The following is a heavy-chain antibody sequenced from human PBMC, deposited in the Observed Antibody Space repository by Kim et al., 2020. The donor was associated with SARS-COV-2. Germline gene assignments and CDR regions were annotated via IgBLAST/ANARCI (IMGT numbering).Heavy chain of an antibody. Sequence: AQKFQERVTITRDMSTSTAYMELSSLRSEDTAVYYCATAEFIVGATSDDYWGQGTLVTVSS. J-gene: IGHJ4*02. V-gene: IGHV1-58*01. CDR3: ATAEFIVGATSDDY. D-gene: IGHD1-26*01.